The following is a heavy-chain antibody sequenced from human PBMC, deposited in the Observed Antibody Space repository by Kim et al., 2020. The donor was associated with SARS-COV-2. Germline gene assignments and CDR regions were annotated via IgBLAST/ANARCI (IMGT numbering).Heavy chain of an antibody. Sequence: SETLSLTCTVSGGSISSGGYYWSWIRQHPGKGLEWIGYIYYSGSTYYNPSLKSRVTISVDTSKNQFSLKLSSVTAADTAVYYCARDGLPNTGVGYGYWGQGTLVTVSS. D-gene: IGHD2-15*01. CDR2: IYYSGST. CDR3: ARDGLPNTGVGYGY. V-gene: IGHV4-31*03. CDR1: GGSISSGGYY. J-gene: IGHJ4*02.